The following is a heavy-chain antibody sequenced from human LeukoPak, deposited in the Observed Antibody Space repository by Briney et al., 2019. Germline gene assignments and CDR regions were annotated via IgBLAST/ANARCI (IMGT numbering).Heavy chain of an antibody. J-gene: IGHJ4*02. CDR1: GFTLGAYA. D-gene: IGHD5-24*01. CDR2: ISGDGGTS. Sequence: GGSLRLSCADSGFTLGAYAMSWVRQAPGKGLEWVSVISGDGGTSYHAHSVKGRFTISSDDSKNTLYLQMKSLRVEDTAAYYCARARSGFAMASWLDSWGQGTLVIVSS. CDR3: ARARSGFAMASWLDS. V-gene: IGHV3-23*01.